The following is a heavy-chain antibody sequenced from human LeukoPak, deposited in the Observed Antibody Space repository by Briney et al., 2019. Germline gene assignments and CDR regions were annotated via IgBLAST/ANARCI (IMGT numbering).Heavy chain of an antibody. Sequence: SETLSLTCTVSGDSITSHYWSWIRQPPGKGLEWIGYLHYRGNMKHNSSFSGRITMSLDTSKNQFSLRLRSVTAADTAVYYCAREGGFGWFDPWGQGTLVTVSS. CDR2: LHYRGNM. V-gene: IGHV4-59*11. CDR3: AREGGFGWFDP. CDR1: GDSITSHY. J-gene: IGHJ5*02. D-gene: IGHD3-10*01.